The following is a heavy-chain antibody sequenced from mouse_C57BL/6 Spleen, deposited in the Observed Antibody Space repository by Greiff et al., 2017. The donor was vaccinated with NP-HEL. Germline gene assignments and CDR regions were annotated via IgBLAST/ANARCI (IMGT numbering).Heavy chain of an antibody. CDR1: GYTFTSYW. CDR3: ARKLPYFDV. V-gene: IGHV1-55*01. CDR2: IYPGSGST. Sequence: QVHVKQPGAELVKPGASVKMSCKASGYTFTSYWITWVKQRPGQGLEWIGDIYPGSGSTNYNEKFKSKATLTVDTSSSTAYMQLSSLTSEDSAVYYCARKLPYFDVWGTGTTVTVSS. J-gene: IGHJ1*03.